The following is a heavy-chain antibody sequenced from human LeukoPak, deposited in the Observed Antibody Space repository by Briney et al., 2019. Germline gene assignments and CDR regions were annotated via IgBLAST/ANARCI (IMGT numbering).Heavy chain of an antibody. CDR1: GGSFSGYY. Sequence: SETLSLTCAVYGGSFSGYYWSWIRQPPGKGLEWIGEINHSGSTNYNPSLKSRVTISVDTSKNQFSLKLSSVTAADTAVYYCARHRWTGTFSFDQWGQGTLVTVSS. V-gene: IGHV4-34*01. CDR2: INHSGST. D-gene: IGHD1-1*01. CDR3: ARHRWTGTFSFDQ. J-gene: IGHJ4*02.